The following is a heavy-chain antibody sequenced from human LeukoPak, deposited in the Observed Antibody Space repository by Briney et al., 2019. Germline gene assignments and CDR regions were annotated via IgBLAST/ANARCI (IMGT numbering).Heavy chain of an antibody. Sequence: GGSLRLSCAASGVTFNSYWMGWVRQAPGKGLEWVTNIKQDGSEKYYVDSVKGRFTISRDNAKNSLYLQMNSLRAEDTAVYYCARTGRSNYYDSSGYYWVQGTLVTVSS. CDR1: GVTFNSYW. CDR2: IKQDGSEK. V-gene: IGHV3-7*01. D-gene: IGHD3-22*01. J-gene: IGHJ4*02. CDR3: ARTGRSNYYDSSGYY.